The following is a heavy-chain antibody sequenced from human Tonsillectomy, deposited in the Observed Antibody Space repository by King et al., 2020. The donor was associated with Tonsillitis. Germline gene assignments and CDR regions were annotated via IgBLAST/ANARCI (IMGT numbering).Heavy chain of an antibody. V-gene: IGHV4-39*01. D-gene: IGHD6-6*01. CDR2: IYYSGST. J-gene: IGHJ6*02. CDR1: GGSISSSSYY. CDR3: ARLKYSSSPINYYYYGIDV. Sequence: QLQESGPGLVKPSETLSLTCTVSGGSISSSSYYWGWIRQPPGKGLEWIGSIYYSGSTYYNPSLKSRVTISVDTSKNQFSLKLSSVTAAETAVYYCARLKYSSSPINYYYYGIDVWGQGTTVTVSS.